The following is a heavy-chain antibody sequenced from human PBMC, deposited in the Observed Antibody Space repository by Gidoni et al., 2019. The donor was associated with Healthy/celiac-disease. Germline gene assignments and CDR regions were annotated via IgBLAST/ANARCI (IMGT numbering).Heavy chain of an antibody. CDR2: ISSSSSTI. D-gene: IGHD2-21*02. J-gene: IGHJ6*03. Sequence: GLEWVSYISSSSSTIYYADSVKGRFTISRDNAKNSLYLQMNSLRDEDTAVYYCASEGVLAYCGGDCYSSYYYYMDVWGKGTTVTVSS. CDR3: ASEGVLAYCGGDCYSSYYYYMDV. V-gene: IGHV3-48*02.